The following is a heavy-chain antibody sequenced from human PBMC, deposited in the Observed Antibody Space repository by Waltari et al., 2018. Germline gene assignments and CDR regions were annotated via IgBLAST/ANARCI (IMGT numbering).Heavy chain of an antibody. Sequence: EVQVVESGGVLVQPGGSLSLSWPASGFTFSSDRMTWVRQAPGKGLEWVANINADGSEKEYVDSVKGRFTISRDNAKNSLYLQMNSLRVEDTAVYYCARLHSANYWGQGTLVTVSS. D-gene: IGHD2-15*01. CDR3: ARLHSANY. J-gene: IGHJ4*02. V-gene: IGHV3-7*01. CDR1: GFTFSSDR. CDR2: INADGSEK.